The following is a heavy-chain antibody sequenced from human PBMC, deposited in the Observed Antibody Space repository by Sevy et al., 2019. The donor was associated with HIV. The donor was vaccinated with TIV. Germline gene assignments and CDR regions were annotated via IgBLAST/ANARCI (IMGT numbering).Heavy chain of an antibody. J-gene: IGHJ4*02. Sequence: SETVSLTCTVSGGSISSYYWSWIRQPPGKGLEWIGYIYYSGSTNYNPSLKSRVTISVDTSKNQFSLKLSSVTAADTAVYYCARMVRGYSFDYWGQGTLVTVSS. V-gene: IGHV4-59*01. D-gene: IGHD3-10*01. CDR3: ARMVRGYSFDY. CDR2: IYYSGST. CDR1: GGSISSYY.